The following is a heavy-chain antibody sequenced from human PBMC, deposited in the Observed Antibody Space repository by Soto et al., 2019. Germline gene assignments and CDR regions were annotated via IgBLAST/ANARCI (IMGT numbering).Heavy chain of an antibody. D-gene: IGHD2-8*01. J-gene: IGHJ4*02. CDR1: GFTFTNYW. V-gene: IGHV3-7*01. CDR2: IKQDGGEK. Sequence: GGSLRLSCAASGFTFTNYWLSWVRQAPGKGLEWVANIKQDGGEKYYVDSVKGRFTISRDNAKNSLYLQMNSLRAEDTAVYYCARAVYATPFDYWGQGTLVTV. CDR3: ARAVYATPFDY.